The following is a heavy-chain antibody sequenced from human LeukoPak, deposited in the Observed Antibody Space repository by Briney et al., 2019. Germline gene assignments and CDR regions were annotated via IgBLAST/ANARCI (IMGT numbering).Heavy chain of an antibody. V-gene: IGHV3-74*01. D-gene: IGHD6-19*01. CDR2: INSDGSTI. CDR1: GITFSSYW. Sequence: GGSLRLSCAASGITFSSYWMHWVRQAPGKGLVWVSRINSDGSTINYADSVKGRFTISRDNAKNTLYLQMNSLRAEDTAVYFCARRSGVAVAGAFDYWGQGTLVTVSS. J-gene: IGHJ4*02. CDR3: ARRSGVAVAGAFDY.